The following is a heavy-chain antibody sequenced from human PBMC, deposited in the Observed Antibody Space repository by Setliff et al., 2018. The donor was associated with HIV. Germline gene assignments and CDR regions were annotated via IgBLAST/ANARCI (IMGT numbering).Heavy chain of an antibody. J-gene: IGHJ4*02. Sequence: ETLSLTCTVSGGSISSHYWSWIRQPPGKALEWLAHIFWNDEKAYSTSLESRLTISKDTSKSQVVLTMTNMDPVDTATYYCAHPSMVRGVIMFDYWGQGTLVTVSS. CDR1: GGSISSHYW. D-gene: IGHD3-10*01. CDR3: AHPSMVRGVIMFDY. CDR2: IFWNDEK. V-gene: IGHV2-26*01.